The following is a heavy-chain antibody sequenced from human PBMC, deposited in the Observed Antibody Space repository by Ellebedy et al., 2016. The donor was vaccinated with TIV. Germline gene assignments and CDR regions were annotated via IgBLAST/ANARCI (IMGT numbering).Heavy chain of an antibody. V-gene: IGHV1-18*04. CDR3: ARDPLDCSSTSCYWAINYHYGMDV. J-gene: IGHJ6*02. Sequence: ASVKVSCXASDYTFPSYGISWVRQAPGQGLEWMGWISAFNGNTSYAQKLQSRVTLTTDTSTSTAYMELRGLRSDGTAGYYCARDPLDCSSTSCYWAINYHYGMDVWGQGTSVTVSS. D-gene: IGHD2-2*01. CDR2: ISAFNGNT. CDR1: DYTFPSYG.